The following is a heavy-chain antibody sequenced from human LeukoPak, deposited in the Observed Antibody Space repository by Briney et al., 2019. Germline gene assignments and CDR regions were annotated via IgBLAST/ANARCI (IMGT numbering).Heavy chain of an antibody. CDR1: GFTFTSSA. D-gene: IGHD3-10*01. J-gene: IGHJ3*02. CDR2: IVVGSGNT. Sequence: SVKVSCKASGFTFTSSAMQWVRQARGQRLEWIGWIVVGSGNTNYAQKFQERVTITRDMSTSTAYMELSSLRSEDTAVYHCAADLQLLWFGELFDAFDIWGQGTMVTVSS. CDR3: AADLQLLWFGELFDAFDI. V-gene: IGHV1-58*02.